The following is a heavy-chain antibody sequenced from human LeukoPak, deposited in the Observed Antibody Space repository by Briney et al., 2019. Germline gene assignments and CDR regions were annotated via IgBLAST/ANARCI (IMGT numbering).Heavy chain of an antibody. CDR2: IVVGSGNT. V-gene: IGHV1-58*01. J-gene: IGHJ4*02. D-gene: IGHD3-22*01. CDR1: GFTFTSSA. CDR3: AAVGHYYDSSGYIPEY. Sequence: SVKVSCKASGFTFTSSAVQWVRQARGQRLEWIGWIVVGSGNTNYAQKFQERVTITRDMSTSTAYKELSSLRSEDTAVYYCAAVGHYYDSSGYIPEYWGQGTLVTVSS.